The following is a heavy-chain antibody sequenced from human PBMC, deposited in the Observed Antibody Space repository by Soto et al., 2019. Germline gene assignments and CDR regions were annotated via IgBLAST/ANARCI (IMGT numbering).Heavy chain of an antibody. V-gene: IGHV3-23*04. J-gene: IGHJ5*02. D-gene: IGHD3-3*01. CDR2: IGGRGGST. CDR3: AKQGDYDFWSSSNNWLDP. CDR1: GFSFSSYA. Sequence: EVQLVESGGGPVRPGGSLKLSCAASGFSFSSYAISWVRQAPGKGLEWVSSIGGRGGSTYYADSVKGRFTISRDNSKNTVYLQMNSLRVEDTAVYYCAKQGDYDFWSSSNNWLDPWGQGTLVTVSS.